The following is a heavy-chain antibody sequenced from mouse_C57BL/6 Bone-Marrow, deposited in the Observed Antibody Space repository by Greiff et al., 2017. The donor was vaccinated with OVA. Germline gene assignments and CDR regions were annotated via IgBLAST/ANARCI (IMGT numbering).Heavy chain of an antibody. CDR3: ASGGSRSTAREIAV. CDR2: IDPSDSYT. J-gene: IGHJ3*01. CDR1: GYTFTSYW. V-gene: IGHV1-59*01. D-gene: IGHD1-2*01. Sequence: VQLQQPGAELVRPGTSVKLSCTASGYTFTSYWMHWVKQRPGQGLEWIGVIDPSDSYTNYDPKFKGKATLTVDTSSSTAYMQLSSLTSEDSAVDYGASGGSRSTAREIAVWGKGTLVTVSA.